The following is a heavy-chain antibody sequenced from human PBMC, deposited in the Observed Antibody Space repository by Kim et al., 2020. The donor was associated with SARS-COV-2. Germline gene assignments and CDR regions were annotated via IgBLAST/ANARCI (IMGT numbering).Heavy chain of an antibody. CDR1: GYTFTSYG. CDR3: ARNSHPHDPSTIFGVDDAFDI. V-gene: IGHV1-18*04. D-gene: IGHD3-3*01. Sequence: ASVKVSCKASGYTFTSYGISWVRQAPGQGLEWMGWISAYNGNTNYAQKLQGRVTMTTDTSTSTAYMELRSLRSDDTAVYYCARNSHPHDPSTIFGVDDAFDIWGQGTMVTVSS. CDR2: ISAYNGNT. J-gene: IGHJ3*02.